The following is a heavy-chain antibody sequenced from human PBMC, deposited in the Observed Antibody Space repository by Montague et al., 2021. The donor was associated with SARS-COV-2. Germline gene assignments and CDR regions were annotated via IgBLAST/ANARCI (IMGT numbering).Heavy chain of an antibody. CDR2: MYTSGST. J-gene: IGHJ4*02. CDR1: GGSISSGSYY. Sequence: TLSLTCTVSGGSISSGSYYWSWLRQPAGKGLEWIGRMYTSGSTNYNPSLKSRVTISVDTSKNQFFLKLSSVTAADAAVYYCARELAGFWSGYFDYWGQGTLVTVSS. CDR3: ARELAGFWSGYFDY. V-gene: IGHV4-61*02. D-gene: IGHD3-3*01.